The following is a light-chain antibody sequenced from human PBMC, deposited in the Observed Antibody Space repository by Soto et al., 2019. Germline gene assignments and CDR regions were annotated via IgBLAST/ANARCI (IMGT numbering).Light chain of an antibody. J-gene: IGKJ5*01. Sequence: EIVMTQSPATLSVSPGERATFSCRASQSVDNNLAWYQHKPGQAPRLLIYGASARATGIPARFSGSGSGIEFTLTISSLQSEDFAVYYCQHYKNWPPITFGQGTRLEIK. CDR2: GAS. CDR3: QHYKNWPPIT. CDR1: QSVDNN. V-gene: IGKV3D-15*01.